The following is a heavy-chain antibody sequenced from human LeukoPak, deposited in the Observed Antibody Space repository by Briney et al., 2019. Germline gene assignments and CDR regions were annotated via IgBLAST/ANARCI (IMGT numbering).Heavy chain of an antibody. CDR2: INHSGST. CDR1: GGSFSGYY. J-gene: IGHJ4*02. CDR3: AGCFTSYYDSSGSPSY. V-gene: IGHV4-34*01. Sequence: SETLSLTCAVYGGSFSGYYWSWIRQPPGKGLEWIGEINHSGSTNYNPSLKSRVTISVDTTKNHFSLKLRSVTAADAAVYYCAGCFTSYYDSSGSPSYWGKGTLVTVSS. D-gene: IGHD3-22*01.